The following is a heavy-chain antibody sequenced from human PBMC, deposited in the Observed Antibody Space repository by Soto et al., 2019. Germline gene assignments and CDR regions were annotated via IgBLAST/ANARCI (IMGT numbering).Heavy chain of an antibody. J-gene: IGHJ3*02. D-gene: IGHD2-21*02. V-gene: IGHV1-3*01. Sequence: ASVKVSCKASGYTFTSYAMHWVRQAPGQRLEWMGWINAGNGNTKYSQKFQGRVTITRDTSASTAYMELSSLRSEDTAVYYCARRDAYCGGDCLDAFDIWRQGTMATVSS. CDR1: GYTFTSYA. CDR3: ARRDAYCGGDCLDAFDI. CDR2: INAGNGNT.